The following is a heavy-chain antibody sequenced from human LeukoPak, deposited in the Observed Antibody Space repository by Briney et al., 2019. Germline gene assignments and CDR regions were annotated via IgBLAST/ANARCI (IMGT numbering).Heavy chain of an antibody. Sequence: SVNGSCTASGGTFSSYAISWVRQAPGQGLEWMGGIIPIFGTANYAQKFQGRVTITADESTSTAYMELSSLRSEDTAVYYCARLYDSSGYYYVGKDYWGQGTLVTVSS. D-gene: IGHD3-22*01. J-gene: IGHJ4*02. CDR2: IIPIFGTA. CDR1: GGTFSSYA. V-gene: IGHV1-69*01. CDR3: ARLYDSSGYYYVGKDY.